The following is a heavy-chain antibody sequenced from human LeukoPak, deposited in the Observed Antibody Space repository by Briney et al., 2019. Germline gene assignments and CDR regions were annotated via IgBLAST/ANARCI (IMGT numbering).Heavy chain of an antibody. J-gene: IGHJ5*02. CDR2: IYHSGST. CDR3: ARADIAAAGTHFWFDP. CDR1: GGSIGSGGYS. V-gene: IGHV4-30-2*01. Sequence: SETLSLTCAVSGGSIGSGGYSWGWIRQPPGKGLEWIGYIYHSGSTYYNPSLKSRVTISVDRSKNQFSLKLSSVTAADTAVYYCARADIAAAGTHFWFDPWGQGTLVTVSS. D-gene: IGHD6-13*01.